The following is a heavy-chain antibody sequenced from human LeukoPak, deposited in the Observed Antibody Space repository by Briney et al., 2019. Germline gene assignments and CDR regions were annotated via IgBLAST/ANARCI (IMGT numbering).Heavy chain of an antibody. Sequence: GGSLRLSCAASGFTFHDYAMHWVRQAPGKGLEWVSLISWDGGSTYYADSVKGRFTISRDNSKNSLYLQMNSLRAEDTAVYYCARFDYYYDSSGYPESPFDIWGQGTMVTVSS. V-gene: IGHV3-43D*03. D-gene: IGHD3-22*01. CDR3: ARFDYYYDSSGYPESPFDI. J-gene: IGHJ3*02. CDR1: GFTFHDYA. CDR2: ISWDGGST.